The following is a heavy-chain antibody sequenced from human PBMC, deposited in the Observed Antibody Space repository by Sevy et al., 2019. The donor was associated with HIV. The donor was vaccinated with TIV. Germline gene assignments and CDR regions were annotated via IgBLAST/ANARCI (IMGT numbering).Heavy chain of an antibody. J-gene: IGHJ6*03. CDR2: ISSNGGST. CDR3: VNDCTSAGEFRRGDDYYYYMDV. D-gene: IGHD3-10*01. CDR1: GFTFSSYA. V-gene: IGHV3-64D*06. Sequence: GGSLRLSCSASGFTFSSYAMHWVRQAPGKGLEYVSAISSNGGSTYYADSVKGRFTISRDNSKNSRYLQMSSLRAEVTAVYYCVNDCTSAGEFRRGDDYYYYMDVWGKGTTVTGSS.